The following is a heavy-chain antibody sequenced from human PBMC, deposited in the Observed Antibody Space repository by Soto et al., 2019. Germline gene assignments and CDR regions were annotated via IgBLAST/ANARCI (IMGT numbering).Heavy chain of an antibody. D-gene: IGHD3-3*01. CDR3: ARISLEWLLYYYYYMDV. Sequence: ASVKVSCKASGYTFTSYDINWVRQATGQGLEWMGWMNPNSGNTGYAQKFQGRVTMTRNTSISTAYMELSSLRSEDTAVYYCARISLEWLLYYYYYMDVWGKGTTVTVSS. CDR2: MNPNSGNT. V-gene: IGHV1-8*01. J-gene: IGHJ6*03. CDR1: GYTFTSYD.